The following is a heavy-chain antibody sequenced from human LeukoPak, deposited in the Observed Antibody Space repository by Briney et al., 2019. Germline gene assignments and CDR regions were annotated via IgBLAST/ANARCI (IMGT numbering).Heavy chain of an antibody. V-gene: IGHV3-74*01. J-gene: IGHJ1*01. CDR3: ARILYCTSISCCSS. CDR1: GFTFSNYW. CDR2: IDPDGSNT. D-gene: IGHD2-2*01. Sequence: GGSLRVSCAASGFTFSNYWMHWVRQAPGKGLVWVSRIDPDGSNTTYADSVKGRFTISRDNAKNTLYLQMNSLRAEDTAVYYCARILYCTSISCCSSWGQGTLVTVSS.